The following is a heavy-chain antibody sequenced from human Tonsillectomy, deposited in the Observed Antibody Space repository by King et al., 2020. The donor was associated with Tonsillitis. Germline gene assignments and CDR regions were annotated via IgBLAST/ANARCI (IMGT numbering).Heavy chain of an antibody. CDR2: INPSDFNT. Sequence: VQLVDSGPEVKKSGESLRISCTCYGYTYANYWIVWVRHMPGKGLEWMGRINPSDFNTDYSPSYQGHFTISTDKADNTAYLQWNSLRASDTAIYYCAIVIMIPFGADIVGNWLLSWGQGSLFTVSS. D-gene: IGHD3-16*01. CDR3: AIVIMIPFGADIVGNWLLS. V-gene: IGHV5-10-1*03. CDR1: GYTYANYW. J-gene: IGHJ5*02.